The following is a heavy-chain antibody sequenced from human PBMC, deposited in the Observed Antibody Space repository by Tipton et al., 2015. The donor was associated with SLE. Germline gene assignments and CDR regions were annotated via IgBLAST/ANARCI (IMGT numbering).Heavy chain of an antibody. J-gene: IGHJ3*02. V-gene: IGHV3-7*01. Sequence: SLRLSCAASGFIFSNYWMTWIRQTPEKGLEWVAIIKEDGGETYYADSVKGRFTISRANAMNSLYLQMNSLRAEDTAVYYCARSGSLPTRPNAFDIWGQGTMVTVSS. CDR2: IKEDGGET. CDR1: GFIFSNYW. CDR3: ARSGSLPTRPNAFDI. D-gene: IGHD6-6*01.